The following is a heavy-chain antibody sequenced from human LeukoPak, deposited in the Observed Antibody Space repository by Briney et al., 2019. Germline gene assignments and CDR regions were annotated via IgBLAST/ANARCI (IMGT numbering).Heavy chain of an antibody. J-gene: IGHJ4*02. CDR1: GGSISGSSYY. CDR3: ARDGDNWNGFFDY. V-gene: IGHV4-39*07. Sequence: PSETLSLTCTVSGGSISGSSYYWGWIRQPPGKGLEWIGSIYYSGSTYYNPSLKSRVTISVDTSKNQFSLKLSSVTAADTAVYYCARDGDNWNGFFDYWGQGTLVTVSS. D-gene: IGHD1-1*01. CDR2: IYYSGST.